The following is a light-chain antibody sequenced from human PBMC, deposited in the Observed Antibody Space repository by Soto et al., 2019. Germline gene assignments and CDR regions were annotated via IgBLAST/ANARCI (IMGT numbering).Light chain of an antibody. J-gene: IGLJ3*02. V-gene: IGLV1-40*01. CDR1: NSNIGAGSD. Sequence: QSVLTQPPSVSGAPGQRVTISCTGSNSNIGAGSDVHWYQQLPGTAPKPLIYGNTYRPSGVPDRFSGSKSGTSASLAITGLQAHDEADYYCQSYDTSLSAWVFGGGTKLTVL. CDR3: QSYDTSLSAWV. CDR2: GNT.